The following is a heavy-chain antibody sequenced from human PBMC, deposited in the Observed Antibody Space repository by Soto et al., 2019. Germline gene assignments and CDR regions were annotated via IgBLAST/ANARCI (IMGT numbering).Heavy chain of an antibody. CDR2: IHHSVIT. V-gene: IGHV4-38-2*01. J-gene: IGHJ5*02. D-gene: IGHD3-16*01. CDR1: GYSLNSGYY. Sequence: LSLTCGVSGYSLNSGYYWGWIRQPPGKGLEWIGSIHHSVITYYSPSLRSRLSLSVDTSKNQFSLKLTSVTAADTAVYYCARAYYDGNNYRTRGWFDPWGQGILVTVSS. CDR3: ARAYYDGNNYRTRGWFDP.